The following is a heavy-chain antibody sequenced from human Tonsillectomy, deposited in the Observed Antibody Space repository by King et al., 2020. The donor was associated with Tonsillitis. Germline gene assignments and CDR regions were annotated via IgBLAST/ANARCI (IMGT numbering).Heavy chain of an antibody. Sequence: VQLVQSGAEVKKPGSSVKVSCKASGGTFSSYAISWVRQAPGQGLEWMGRIIPILGIANYAQKFQGRVTITADKSTSTAYMELSSLRSEDTAVYYCARGFYDRSGYYDRYYGMDVWGQGTTVTVSS. CDR1: GGTFSSYA. D-gene: IGHD3-22*01. J-gene: IGHJ6*02. CDR2: IIPILGIA. V-gene: IGHV1-69*09. CDR3: ARGFYDRSGYYDRYYGMDV.